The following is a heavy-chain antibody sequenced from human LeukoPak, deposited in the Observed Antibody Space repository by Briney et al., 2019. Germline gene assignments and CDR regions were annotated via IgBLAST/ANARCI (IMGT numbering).Heavy chain of an antibody. Sequence: GGSLRLSCAASGFTFSSYWMYWVRQAPGKGLEWVSSISSTSTYIHYADSVKGRFTISRDNSKNTLYLQMNSLRAEDTAVYYCAKDLNYDFWSGLGNWGQGTLVTVSS. CDR3: AKDLNYDFWSGLGN. CDR2: ISSTSTYI. CDR1: GFTFSSYW. J-gene: IGHJ4*02. V-gene: IGHV3-21*01. D-gene: IGHD3-3*01.